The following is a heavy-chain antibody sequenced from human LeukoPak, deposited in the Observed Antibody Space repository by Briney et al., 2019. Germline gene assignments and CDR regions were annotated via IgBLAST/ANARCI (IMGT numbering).Heavy chain of an antibody. Sequence: PGGSLRLSCAASGFTFSSYAMSWVRQAPGKGLEWVSSISSSSSYIYYADSVKGRFTISRDNAKNSLYLQMNSLRAEDTAVYYCARVRRPYYDILTGYYTGEVDYWGQGTLVTVSS. CDR2: ISSSSSYI. D-gene: IGHD3-9*01. J-gene: IGHJ4*02. CDR1: GFTFSSYA. V-gene: IGHV3-21*01. CDR3: ARVRRPYYDILTGYYTGEVDY.